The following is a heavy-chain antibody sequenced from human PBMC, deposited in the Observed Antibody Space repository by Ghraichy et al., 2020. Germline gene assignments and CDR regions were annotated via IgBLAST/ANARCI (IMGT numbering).Heavy chain of an antibody. CDR3: ARDQWGDDSSGYSAFDI. V-gene: IGHV1-69*13. D-gene: IGHD3-22*01. J-gene: IGHJ3*02. Sequence: SVKVSCKASGGTFSSYAISWVRQAPGQGLEWMGGIIPIFGTANYAQKFQGRVTITADESTSTAYMELSSLRSEDTAVYYCARDQWGDDSSGYSAFDIWGQGTMVTVSS. CDR1: GGTFSSYA. CDR2: IIPIFGTA.